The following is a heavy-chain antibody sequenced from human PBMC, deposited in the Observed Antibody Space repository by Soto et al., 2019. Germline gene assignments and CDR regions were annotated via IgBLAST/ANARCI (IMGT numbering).Heavy chain of an antibody. Sequence: AGGSLRLSCAASGFTFSGSAMHWVRQASGKGLEWVGRIRSKANSYATAYAASVKGRFTISRDDSKNTAYLQMNSLKTEDTAVYYCTTVVATILGYYYYGMDVWGQGTTVTVSS. CDR2: IRSKANSYAT. CDR1: GFTFSGSA. V-gene: IGHV3-73*01. J-gene: IGHJ6*02. CDR3: TTVVATILGYYYYGMDV. D-gene: IGHD5-12*01.